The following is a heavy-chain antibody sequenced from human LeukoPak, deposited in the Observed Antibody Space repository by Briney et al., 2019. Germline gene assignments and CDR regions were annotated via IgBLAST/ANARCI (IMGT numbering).Heavy chain of an antibody. CDR3: ARDRRLSHYYDSSGYYFDY. J-gene: IGHJ4*02. CDR1: GYTFTSYY. V-gene: IGHV1-46*01. Sequence: ASVTVSFKASGYTFTSYYMHWVRQAPGQGLEWMGIINPSGGSTSYAQKFQGRVTMTRDTSTSTVYMELSSLRSEDTAVYYCARDRRLSHYYDSSGYYFDYWGQGTLVTVSS. D-gene: IGHD3-22*01. CDR2: INPSGGST.